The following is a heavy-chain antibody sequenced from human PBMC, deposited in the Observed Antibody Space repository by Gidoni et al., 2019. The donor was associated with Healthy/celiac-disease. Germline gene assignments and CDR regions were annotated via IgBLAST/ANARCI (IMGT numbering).Heavy chain of an antibody. J-gene: IGHJ6*02. Sequence: EGQLVEAGGGLVQPGGSLRLPCAASGVTFSSECMKWVGQAPGKGLEWVSYISSSSSTIYYSDSVKGRFTISRDNAKNSLYLQMNSLRDEDTAVYYCARDSAQGGYCSSTSCPNYGMDVWGQGTTVTVSS. CDR1: GVTFSSEC. CDR2: ISSSSSTI. CDR3: ARDSAQGGYCSSTSCPNYGMDV. D-gene: IGHD2-2*01. V-gene: IGHV3-48*02.